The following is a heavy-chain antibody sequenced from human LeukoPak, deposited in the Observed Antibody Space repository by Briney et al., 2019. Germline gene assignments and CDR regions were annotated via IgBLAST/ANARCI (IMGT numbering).Heavy chain of an antibody. J-gene: IGHJ3*02. V-gene: IGHV4-59*01. CDR1: GGSISSYY. Sequence: NPSETLSLTCTVSGGSISSYYWCWIRQPPGKGLEWIGYIYYSGSTNYNPSLKSRVTISVDTSKNQFSLKLSSVTAADTAVYYCARDIGVVGAKDAFDIWGQGTMVTVSS. D-gene: IGHD1-26*01. CDR3: ARDIGVVGAKDAFDI. CDR2: IYYSGST.